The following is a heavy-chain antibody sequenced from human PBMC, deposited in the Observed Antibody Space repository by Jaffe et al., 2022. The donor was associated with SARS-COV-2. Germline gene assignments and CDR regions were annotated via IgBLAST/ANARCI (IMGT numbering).Heavy chain of an antibody. V-gene: IGHV3-23*01. CDR3: AKDRGRLEAPHDY. Sequence: EVQLLESGGGLVQPGGSLRLSCAASGFSFSSYAMSWVRQAPGKGLEWVSTISSSGDSTYYADSVKGRFTISRDNSKNTLYLQMNSLRADDTAEYFCAKDRGRLEAPHDYWGHGTLVTVSS. CDR1: GFSFSSYA. J-gene: IGHJ4*01. CDR2: ISSSGDST. D-gene: IGHD6-25*01.